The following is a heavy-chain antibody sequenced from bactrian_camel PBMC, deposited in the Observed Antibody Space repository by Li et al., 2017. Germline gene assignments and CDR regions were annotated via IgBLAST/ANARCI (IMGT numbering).Heavy chain of an antibody. D-gene: IGHD4*01. CDR1: GYIDSRYC. V-gene: IGHV3S25*01. J-gene: IGHJ4*01. CDR3: AVYDAYAGKCSLREDFYDY. Sequence: QLVESGGGSVQAGGSLRLSCAASGYIDSRYCVAWFRQAPGKEREGIARIYSDGGSTFYADSVKGRFTISQDNAKNTVDLQMNSLKPEDTAVYTCAVYDAYAGKCSLREDFYDYWGPGTQVTVS. CDR2: IYSDGGST.